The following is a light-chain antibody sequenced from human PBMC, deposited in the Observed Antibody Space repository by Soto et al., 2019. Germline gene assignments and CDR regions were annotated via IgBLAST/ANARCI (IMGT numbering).Light chain of an antibody. V-gene: IGKV3-15*01. CDR1: QSVSSN. Sequence: IVMTQSPATLSLSPGERATLSCRASQSVSSNLAWYKQKPGQAPRLLSYGASTRATGIPARFSGSGSGTEFTLTISRLETEDFAVFYCQQYGTSEIIFGQGTRLEIK. J-gene: IGKJ5*01. CDR3: QQYGTSEII. CDR2: GAS.